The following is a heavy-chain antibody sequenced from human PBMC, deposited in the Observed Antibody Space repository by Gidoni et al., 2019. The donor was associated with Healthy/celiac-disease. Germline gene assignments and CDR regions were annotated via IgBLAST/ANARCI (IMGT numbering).Heavy chain of an antibody. CDR3: ARGPWFGGSYQDY. Sequence: QVQLVESGGGVVQPGRSLRLSCAASGFPFSSYAMHWVRQAPGKGLEWVAVISYDGSNKYYADSVKGRFTISRDNSKNTLYLQMNSLRAEDTAVYYCARGPWFGGSYQDYWGQGTLVTVSS. CDR1: GFPFSSYA. D-gene: IGHD3-16*02. CDR2: ISYDGSNK. J-gene: IGHJ4*02. V-gene: IGHV3-30-3*01.